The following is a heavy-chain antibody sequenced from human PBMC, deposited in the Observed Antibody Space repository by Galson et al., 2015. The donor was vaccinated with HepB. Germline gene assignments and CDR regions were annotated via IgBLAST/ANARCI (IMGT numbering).Heavy chain of an antibody. CDR3: ATSRYCSSTSCHLEYYFDY. Sequence: SVKVSCKVSGYTLTELSMHWVRQAPGKGLEWMGGFDPEDGETIYAQKFQGRVTMTEDTSTDTAYMELSSLRSEDTAVYYCATSRYCSSTSCHLEYYFDYWGQGALVTVSS. D-gene: IGHD2-2*01. J-gene: IGHJ4*02. CDR1: GYTLTELS. V-gene: IGHV1-24*01. CDR2: FDPEDGET.